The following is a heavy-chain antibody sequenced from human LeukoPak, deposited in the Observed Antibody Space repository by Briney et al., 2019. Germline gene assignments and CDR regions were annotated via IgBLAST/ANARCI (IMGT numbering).Heavy chain of an antibody. J-gene: IGHJ4*02. CDR2: IYSAGST. D-gene: IGHD6-6*01. CDR3: ARAYTSSIKFDY. V-gene: IGHV3-66*01. Sequence: SGGSLRLSCAVSGLTVSDNYMIWARQAPGKGLEWVSIIYSAGSTNYADSVKGRFVISRDNSNNTLYLQMNSLRAEDTATYFCARAYTSSIKFDYWGQGTLVTVSS. CDR1: GLTVSDNY.